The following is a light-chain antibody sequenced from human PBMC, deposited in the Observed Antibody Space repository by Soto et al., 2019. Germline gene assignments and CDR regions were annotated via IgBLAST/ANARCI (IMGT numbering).Light chain of an antibody. CDR2: GAS. Sequence: EIVMTQSPATLSVSPGERATLSCRASQSVSSNLAWYQQKPGQAPRLLIYGASPRATGIPARFSGSVSGTEFTLTISSLQSEDFAVYYCQQYNNWPRTFGQGNKVEIK. CDR3: QQYNNWPRT. V-gene: IGKV3-15*01. CDR1: QSVSSN. J-gene: IGKJ1*01.